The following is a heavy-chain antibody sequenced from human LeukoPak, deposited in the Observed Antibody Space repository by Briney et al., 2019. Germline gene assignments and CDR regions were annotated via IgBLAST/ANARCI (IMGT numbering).Heavy chain of an antibody. J-gene: IGHJ4*02. CDR2: IKQDGSEK. V-gene: IGHV3-7*03. CDR3: AREPSAAGYSDAFDY. D-gene: IGHD5-18*01. Sequence: PGGSLRLSCAMSGFTFSYYWMTWVRQAPGKGLEWVANIKQDGSEKYYVDSVKGRFTISRDNAEKSVYLQMNSLRAEGTAVYYCAREPSAAGYSDAFDYWGQGALVTVSS. CDR1: GFTFSYYW.